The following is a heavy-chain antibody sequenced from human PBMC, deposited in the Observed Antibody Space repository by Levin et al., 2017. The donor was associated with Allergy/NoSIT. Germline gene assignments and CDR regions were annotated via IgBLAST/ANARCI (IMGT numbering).Heavy chain of an antibody. Sequence: SETLSLTCTVSGGSISSYYWSWIRQPPGKGLEWIGYIYYSGSTNYNPSLKSRVTISVDTSKNQFSLKLSSVTAADTAVYYCARDLWARGFDPWGQGTLVTVSS. CDR3: ARDLWARGFDP. CDR1: GGSISSYY. V-gene: IGHV4-59*01. D-gene: IGHD3-10*01. J-gene: IGHJ5*02. CDR2: IYYSGST.